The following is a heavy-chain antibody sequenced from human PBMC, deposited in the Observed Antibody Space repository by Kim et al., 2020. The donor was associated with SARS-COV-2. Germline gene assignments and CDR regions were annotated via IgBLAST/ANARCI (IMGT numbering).Heavy chain of an antibody. CDR2: IYYSGST. CDR1: GGSISSGGYY. V-gene: IGHV4-31*03. Sequence: SETLSLTCTVSGGSISSGGYYWSWIRQHPGKGLEWIGYIYYSGSTYYNPSLKSRVTISVDTSKNQFSLKLSSVTAADTAVYYCARDVAVAGWYYGMDVWGQGTTVTVSS. D-gene: IGHD6-19*01. J-gene: IGHJ6*02. CDR3: ARDVAVAGWYYGMDV.